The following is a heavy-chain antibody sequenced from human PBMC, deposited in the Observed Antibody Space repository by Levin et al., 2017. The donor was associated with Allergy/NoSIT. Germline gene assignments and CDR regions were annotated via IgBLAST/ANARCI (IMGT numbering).Heavy chain of an antibody. D-gene: IGHD6-19*01. Sequence: GESLKISCVASGFTFSNYAMNWVRQAPGKGLEWVSYISSRSGSQYYADSLKGRFTISRDNAKNSLYLQMNSLRAEDTAVYYCARDLGYSSGWFAASALYVMDVRGQGTTVTVSS. V-gene: IGHV3-21*05. CDR2: ISSRSGSQ. J-gene: IGHJ6*02. CDR1: GFTFSNYA. CDR3: ARDLGYSSGWFAASALYVMDV.